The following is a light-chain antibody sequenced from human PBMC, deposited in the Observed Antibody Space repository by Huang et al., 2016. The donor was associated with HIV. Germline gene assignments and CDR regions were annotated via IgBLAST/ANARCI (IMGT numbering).Light chain of an antibody. J-gene: IGKJ2*03. V-gene: IGKV3-15*01. Sequence: EIVMTQYPATLSVSPGERATLSCRASQSVSRNLAWYQQKPVQVPRLLIYGASTRATGIPARFSGSGSGTEFTLTISSLQSEDFAVYYCQHYNNWPYSFGQGTKLEI. CDR2: GAS. CDR1: QSVSRN. CDR3: QHYNNWPYS.